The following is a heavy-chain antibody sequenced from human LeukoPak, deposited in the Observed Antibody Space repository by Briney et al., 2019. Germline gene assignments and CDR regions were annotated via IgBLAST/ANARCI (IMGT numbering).Heavy chain of an antibody. Sequence: ASVKVSCKASGGTFSRYAISWERQAPGQGLEWMGGIIPIFGTANYAQKFQGRVTITADESTSTAYMELSSLRSEDTAVYYCARDRWGVVVPAAIDAFDIWGQGTMVTVSS. CDR3: ARDRWGVVVPAAIDAFDI. CDR1: GGTFSRYA. CDR2: IIPIFGTA. V-gene: IGHV1-69*13. J-gene: IGHJ3*02. D-gene: IGHD2-2*02.